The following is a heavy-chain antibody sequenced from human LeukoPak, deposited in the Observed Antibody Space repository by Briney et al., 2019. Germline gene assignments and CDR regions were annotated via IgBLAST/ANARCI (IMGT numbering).Heavy chain of an antibody. CDR1: GYTFKNHG. Sequence: ASVKVSCKASGYTFKNHGFSWVRQAPGQGLEWMGWISAYNGNTNYAQKLQGRVTMTTDTSTSTAYMELRSLRSDDTAVYYCVLGARPEDNWFDPWGQGTLVTVSS. J-gene: IGHJ5*02. CDR2: ISAYNGNT. CDR3: VLGARPEDNWFDP. V-gene: IGHV1-18*01. D-gene: IGHD3-16*01.